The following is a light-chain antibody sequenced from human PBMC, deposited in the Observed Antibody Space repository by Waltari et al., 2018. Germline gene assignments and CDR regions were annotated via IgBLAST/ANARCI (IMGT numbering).Light chain of an antibody. CDR3: ATWDNSLTDVV. J-gene: IGLJ2*01. V-gene: IGLV1-51*01. CDR2: DNN. CDR1: SSNIGNYF. Sequence: QSVLTQPPSVSAAPGQKVTISCSGSSSNIGNYFVSWSHQLPGAAPKLLIYDNNKRPSGIRDRCAASNSGTSATLGITGLQIGDEADYYCATWDNSLTDVVFGGGTKLTVL.